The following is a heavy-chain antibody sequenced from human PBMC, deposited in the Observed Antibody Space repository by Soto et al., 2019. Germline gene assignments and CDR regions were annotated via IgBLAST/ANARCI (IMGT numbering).Heavy chain of an antibody. CDR2: IIPMSGTT. J-gene: IGHJ1*01. CDR3: ARDSTGLNY. Sequence: QVHLVQSGAEVKKPGSSVKVSCKASGGAFTSYSFHWVRQAPGQGLEWMGGIIPMSGTTNYALKFQGRVTMTAVVPTNTAYIELSSLSSEDTAIYYCARDSTGLNYWGQGTLVTVSS. V-gene: IGHV1-69*12. CDR1: GGAFTSYS. D-gene: IGHD1-1*01.